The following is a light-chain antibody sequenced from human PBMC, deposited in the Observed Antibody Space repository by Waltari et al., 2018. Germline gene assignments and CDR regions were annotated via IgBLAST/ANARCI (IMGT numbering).Light chain of an antibody. Sequence: EIVLTQSPGTLSLSPGESATLSCRASQTVGSTYLAWYQQKPGQAPRLLIYAASVRATGIPDRFSGSGSGTDFTLTITRLEPEDFAVYYCQQYGSSPRTFGQGTKVEIK. CDR2: AAS. CDR3: QQYGSSPRT. J-gene: IGKJ2*01. V-gene: IGKV3-20*01. CDR1: QTVGSTY.